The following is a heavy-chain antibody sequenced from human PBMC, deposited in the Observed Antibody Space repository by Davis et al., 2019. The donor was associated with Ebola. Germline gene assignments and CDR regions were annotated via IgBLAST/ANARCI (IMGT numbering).Heavy chain of an antibody. CDR3: ARVLRGYSGYDRYGMDV. J-gene: IGHJ6*02. V-gene: IGHV3-74*01. CDR2: INSDGSST. D-gene: IGHD5-12*01. CDR1: GFTFSSYW. Sequence: GSLRLSCAASGFTFSSYWMHWVRQAPGKGLVWVSRINSDGSSTSYADSVKGRFTISRDNAKNTLYLQMNSLRAEDTAVYYCARVLRGYSGYDRYGMDVWGQGTTVTASS.